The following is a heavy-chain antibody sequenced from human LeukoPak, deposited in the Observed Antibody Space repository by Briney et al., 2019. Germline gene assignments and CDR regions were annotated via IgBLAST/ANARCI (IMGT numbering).Heavy chain of an antibody. CDR3: AKAGSGSYYGYYYYYMDV. CDR2: IYSGGST. D-gene: IGHD1-26*01. V-gene: IGHV3-66*01. Sequence: PGGSLRLSCAASGFTVSSNYMSWVRQAPGKGLEWVSVIYSGGSTYYADSVKGRFTISRDNSKNTLYLQMNSLRAEDTAVYYCAKAGSGSYYGYYYYYMDVWGKGTTVTISS. CDR1: GFTVSSNY. J-gene: IGHJ6*03.